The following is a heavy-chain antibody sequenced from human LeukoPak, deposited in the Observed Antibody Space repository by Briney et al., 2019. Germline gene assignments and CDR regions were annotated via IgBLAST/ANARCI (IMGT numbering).Heavy chain of an antibody. V-gene: IGHV3-30*03. CDR3: TRYDSSRFDP. CDR2: IAYDGSRK. D-gene: IGHD3-3*01. CDR1: GFTFSGYG. Sequence: PGGSLRLSCAASGFTFSGYGMHWVRQAPGKGLEWGTGIAYDGSRKHYADPVKDRFTISRDNSRNTMDLQMNSLRVEDTAVYHCTRYDSSRFDPWGQGTRVSVSA. J-gene: IGHJ5*02.